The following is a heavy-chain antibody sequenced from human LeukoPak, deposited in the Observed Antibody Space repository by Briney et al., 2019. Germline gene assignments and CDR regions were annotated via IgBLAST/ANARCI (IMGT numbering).Heavy chain of an antibody. CDR1: GFTFSTYE. V-gene: IGHV3-48*03. J-gene: IGHJ6*03. CDR3: AKARGIAAAGTGYMDV. Sequence: GGSLRLSCAASGFTFSTYEMNWVRQAPGKGLEWVSYISGSGATIHYADSVKGRFTISRDNAKNSLYLQMNSLRAEDTAVYYCAKARGIAAAGTGYMDVWGKGTTVTVSS. CDR2: ISGSGATI. D-gene: IGHD6-13*01.